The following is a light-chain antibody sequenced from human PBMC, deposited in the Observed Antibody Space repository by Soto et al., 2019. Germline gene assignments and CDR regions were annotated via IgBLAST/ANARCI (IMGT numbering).Light chain of an antibody. Sequence: QSALTQPASVSGSPGQSITISCTGTSSDVGGYNYVSWYQQHPGKAPKLMIYEVSHRPSGVSDRFSGSKSGNTASLTISGLQAEDEADYYCSSYTIRNTWVFGGGTKLTVL. CDR1: SSDVGGYNY. J-gene: IGLJ3*02. CDR2: EVS. V-gene: IGLV2-14*01. CDR3: SSYTIRNTWV.